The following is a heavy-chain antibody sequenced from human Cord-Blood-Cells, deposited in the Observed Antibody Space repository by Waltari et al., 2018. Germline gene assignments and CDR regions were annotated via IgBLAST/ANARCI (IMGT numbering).Heavy chain of an antibody. CDR2: INHSGST. Sequence: QVQLQQWGAGLLKPSETLSLTCAVYGGSFSGYYWSWIRQPPGKGLEWIGEINHSGSTDYNPSLKSRVTISVDTSKNQFSLKLSSVTAADTAVYYCARKVVPAAIGDYWGQGTLVTVSS. V-gene: IGHV4-34*01. CDR1: GGSFSGYY. D-gene: IGHD2-2*01. CDR3: ARKVVPAAIGDY. J-gene: IGHJ4*02.